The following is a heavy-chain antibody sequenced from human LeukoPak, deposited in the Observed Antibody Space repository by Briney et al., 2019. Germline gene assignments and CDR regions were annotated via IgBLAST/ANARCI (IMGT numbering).Heavy chain of an antibody. D-gene: IGHD3-3*01. CDR3: ARDRGMIYDFWSGYRLDY. J-gene: IGHJ4*02. Sequence: PGGSLRLSCAASGFTFSSYGMHWVRQAPGKGLEWVAVISYDGTNKYYPDSVKGRFTISRDSSKNTLYLQMNSLRAEDTAVYYCARDRGMIYDFWSGYRLDYWGQGTLVTVSS. CDR1: GFTFSSYG. CDR2: ISYDGTNK. V-gene: IGHV3-30*03.